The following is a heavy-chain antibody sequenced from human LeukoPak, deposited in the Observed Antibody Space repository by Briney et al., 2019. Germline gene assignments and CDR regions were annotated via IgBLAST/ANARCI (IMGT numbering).Heavy chain of an antibody. D-gene: IGHD3-9*01. Sequence: GGSLRLSCAASGFTFRSSWMQWVRQAPGKGLVWVSRIDTDGSITHYADSVKGRFTISRDNAKNTLYLQMSSLRAEDTAVYYCAKGSGYDTDFDYWGQGTLVTVSS. J-gene: IGHJ4*02. V-gene: IGHV3-74*01. CDR1: GFTFRSSW. CDR3: AKGSGYDTDFDY. CDR2: IDTDGSIT.